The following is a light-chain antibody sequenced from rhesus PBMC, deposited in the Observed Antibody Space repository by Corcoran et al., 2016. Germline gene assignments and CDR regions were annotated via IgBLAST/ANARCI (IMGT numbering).Light chain of an antibody. V-gene: IGKV1-43*02. CDR3: LQYNSDPPT. J-gene: IGKJ1*01. CDR2: AIS. Sequence: DIQMTQSPSSLSASVGDRVTITCRASQGIRTYLNWYQQKPGKAPKRLFYAISTVESGVPPRCSGRGSWTDFTLTISSLQPEDFATYYCLQYNSDPPTFGKGTKVEIK. CDR1: QGIRTY.